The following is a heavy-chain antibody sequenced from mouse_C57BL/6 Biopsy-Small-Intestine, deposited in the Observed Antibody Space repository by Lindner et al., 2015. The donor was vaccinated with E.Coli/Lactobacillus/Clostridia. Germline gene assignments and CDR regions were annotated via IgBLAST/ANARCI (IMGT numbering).Heavy chain of an antibody. CDR1: GFTFSDYG. CDR3: ARKETNYYGSSYWYFDV. V-gene: IGHV5-17*01. D-gene: IGHD1-1*01. CDR2: ISSGSSTI. Sequence: VQLQESGEALVKPGGSLKLSCAASGFTFSDYGMHWVRQAPEKGLEWVAYISSGSSTIYYADTVKGRFTISRDNAKNTLFLQMTSLRSEDTAMYYCARKETNYYGSSYWYFDVWGTGTTVTVSS. J-gene: IGHJ1*03.